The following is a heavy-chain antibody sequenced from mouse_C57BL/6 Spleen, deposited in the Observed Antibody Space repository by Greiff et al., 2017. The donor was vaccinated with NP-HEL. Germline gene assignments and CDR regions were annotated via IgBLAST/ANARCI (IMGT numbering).Heavy chain of an antibody. Sequence: QVQLQQSGPELVKPGASVKISCKASGYAFSSSWMNWVKQRPGKGLEWIGRIYPGDGDTNYNGKFKGKATLTADKSSSTAYMQLSSLTSEDSAVYFCARDHKAYWGQGTLVTVSA. J-gene: IGHJ3*01. CDR3: ARDHKAY. D-gene: IGHD6-1*01. CDR2: IYPGDGDT. CDR1: GYAFSSSW. V-gene: IGHV1-82*01.